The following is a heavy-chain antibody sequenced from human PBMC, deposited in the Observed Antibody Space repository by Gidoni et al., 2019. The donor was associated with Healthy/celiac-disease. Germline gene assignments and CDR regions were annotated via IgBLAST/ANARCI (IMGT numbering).Heavy chain of an antibody. CDR1: GYTFTGYY. J-gene: IGHJ5*02. Sequence: QVQLVQSGAEVKKPGASVKVSCTASGYTFTGYYLHWVRQAPGQGLEWMGWINPNSGGTNYAQKFQGRVTMTRDTSSSTAYMELSRLRSDDTAVYYCARAESIVVVPAGGVLFFPWGQGTLVTVSS. CDR2: INPNSGGT. CDR3: ARAESIVVVPAGGVLFFP. V-gene: IGHV1-2*02. D-gene: IGHD2-2*01.